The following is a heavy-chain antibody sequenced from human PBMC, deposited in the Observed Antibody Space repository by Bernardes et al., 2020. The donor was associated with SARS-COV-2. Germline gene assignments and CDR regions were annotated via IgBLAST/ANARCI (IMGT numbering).Heavy chain of an antibody. Sequence: GGYLSPSCAASGFTFSIYWMHWVRPAPGKGLVWVARVNSDGSRITYADSVKGRFTISRDNAKNTLYLQMNSLRAEDTAVYYCAREEGYVLGLSYHYYGMDVWGQGTTVTVSS. J-gene: IGHJ6*02. V-gene: IGHV3-74*03. D-gene: IGHD5-12*01. CDR3: AREEGYVLGLSYHYYGMDV. CDR2: VNSDGSRI. CDR1: GFTFSIYW.